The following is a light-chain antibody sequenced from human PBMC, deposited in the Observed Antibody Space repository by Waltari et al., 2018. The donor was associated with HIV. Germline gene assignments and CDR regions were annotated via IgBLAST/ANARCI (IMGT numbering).Light chain of an antibody. V-gene: IGKV3-20*01. CDR3: QQSYSTSFT. CDR1: QSVSSSY. Sequence: EIVLPQSPGTLSLSPGERATLSCRASQSVSSSYLAWYQQKPGQAPRLLIYGASSRATGIPDRFSGSGSGTDFTLTISSLQPEDFAIYYCQQSYSTSFTFGGGTKVEIK. CDR2: GAS. J-gene: IGKJ4*01.